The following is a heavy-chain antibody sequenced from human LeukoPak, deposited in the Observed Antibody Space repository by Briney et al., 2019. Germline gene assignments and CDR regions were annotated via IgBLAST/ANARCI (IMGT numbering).Heavy chain of an antibody. Sequence: ASVKVSCKASGYPFSTYGISWLRQAPGQGLEWMGWISAYNGNTKYAEKVQDRVTLTTDTSTTTAYMELRSLTSDDTAVYYCARDRSGSGYFRYWGQGTLLTVSS. V-gene: IGHV1-18*01. J-gene: IGHJ4*02. CDR2: ISAYNGNT. D-gene: IGHD6-19*01. CDR3: ARDRSGSGYFRY. CDR1: GYPFSTYG.